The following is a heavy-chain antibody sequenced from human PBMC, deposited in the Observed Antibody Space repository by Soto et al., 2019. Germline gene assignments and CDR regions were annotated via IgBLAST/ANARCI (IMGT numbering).Heavy chain of an antibody. Sequence: SETLSLTCTVSGGSISSGGYYWSWIRQHPGKGLEWIGYIYYSGSTYYNPSLKSRVTISVDTSKNQFSLKLSSVTAADTAVYYCARDPLEYYYDSSGKGPGAFDIWGQGTMVTVSS. J-gene: IGHJ3*02. D-gene: IGHD3-22*01. CDR2: IYYSGST. CDR1: GGSISSGGYY. CDR3: ARDPLEYYYDSSGKGPGAFDI. V-gene: IGHV4-31*03.